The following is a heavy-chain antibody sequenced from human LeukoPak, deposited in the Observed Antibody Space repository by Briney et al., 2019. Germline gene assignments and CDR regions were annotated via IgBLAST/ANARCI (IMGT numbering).Heavy chain of an antibody. Sequence: GGSLRLSCAASGFTFSNAWVSWVRQAPGKGLEWGGRIKSRTDGGTTDYAAPVTGRFTISRDDSKNTLFLQMNSLKTEDTAVYYCTTLPDRYCSGGSCPRWWFDAWGQGTLVTVSS. J-gene: IGHJ5*02. CDR1: GFTFSNAW. D-gene: IGHD2-15*01. CDR3: TTLPDRYCSGGSCPRWWFDA. V-gene: IGHV3-15*01. CDR2: IKSRTDGGTT.